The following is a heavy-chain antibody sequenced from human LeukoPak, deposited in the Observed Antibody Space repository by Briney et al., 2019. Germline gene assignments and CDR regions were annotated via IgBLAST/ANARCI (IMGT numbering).Heavy chain of an antibody. CDR2: IRYDGSNK. CDR1: GFTFSSYG. CDR3: AKEDCSSTSCYIRGTDY. V-gene: IGHV3-30*02. J-gene: IGHJ4*02. D-gene: IGHD2-2*02. Sequence: PGGSLRLSCAASGFTFSSYGMHWVRQAPGKGLEWVAFIRYDGSNKYYADSVKGRFTISRDNSKNTLYLQMNSLRAEDTAVYYCAKEDCSSTSCYIRGTDYWGQGTLVTVSS.